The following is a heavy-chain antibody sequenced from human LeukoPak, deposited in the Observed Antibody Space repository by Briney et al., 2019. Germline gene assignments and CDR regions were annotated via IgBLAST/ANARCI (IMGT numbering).Heavy chain of an antibody. CDR2: INGSGSST. Sequence: GGSLRLSCAASGFTFSSHAMSWVRQAPGKGLEWVSAINGSGSSTYYADSVKGRVSISRDNSKNTLYLQMNSLRVEDTALYYCARDFWDDVEYFDLWGRGTLVTVSS. CDR3: ARDFWDDVEYFDL. CDR1: GFTFSSHA. D-gene: IGHD1-26*01. V-gene: IGHV3-23*01. J-gene: IGHJ2*01.